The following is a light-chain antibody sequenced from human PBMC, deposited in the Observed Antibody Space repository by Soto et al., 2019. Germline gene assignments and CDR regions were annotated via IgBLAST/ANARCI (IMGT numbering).Light chain of an antibody. CDR3: QSYDSSLSGSV. Sequence: QSVLTQPPSVSGAPGQRVTISCTGSSSNIGAGYDVRWYQQLPGTAPKLLIYGNSNRPSGVPDRFSGPKSGTSGSLAITGLQAEDEADYYCQSYDSSLSGSVFGGGTKVTVL. CDR2: GNS. CDR1: SSNIGAGYD. J-gene: IGLJ2*01. V-gene: IGLV1-40*01.